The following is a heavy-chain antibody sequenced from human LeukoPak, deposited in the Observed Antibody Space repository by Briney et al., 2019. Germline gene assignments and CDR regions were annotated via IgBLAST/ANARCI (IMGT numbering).Heavy chain of an antibody. V-gene: IGHV4-30-4*01. Sequence: PSETLSLTCTVSGGSISSGDYYWSWIRQPPGKGLEWIGDIYYSGSTSYNPSLKSRVTISLDKSKNQFSLKLNSVTAADTAIYYCGRRGSYSSSSRYWFDPWGQGTLVTVSS. J-gene: IGHJ5*02. D-gene: IGHD6-6*01. CDR3: GRRGSYSSSSRYWFDP. CDR2: IYYSGST. CDR1: GGSISSGDYY.